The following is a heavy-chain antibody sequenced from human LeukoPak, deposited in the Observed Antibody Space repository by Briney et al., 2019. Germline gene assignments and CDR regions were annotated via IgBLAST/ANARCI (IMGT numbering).Heavy chain of an antibody. D-gene: IGHD1-26*01. V-gene: IGHV3-30*02. CDR1: GFTFSSYG. CDR3: AKDRSPGIVGYYFDY. CDR2: IRYDGSNK. Sequence: GGSLRLSCAASGFTFSSYGMHWVRQAPGKGLEWVAFIRYDGSNKYYADSVKGRFTISRDNSKNTLYLQMNSLRAEDTAVYYCAKDRSPGIVGYYFDYWGQGTLVTVSS. J-gene: IGHJ4*02.